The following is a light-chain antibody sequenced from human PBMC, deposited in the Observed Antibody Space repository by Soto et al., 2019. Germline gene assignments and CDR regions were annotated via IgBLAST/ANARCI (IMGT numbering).Light chain of an antibody. V-gene: IGKV2-30*01. Sequence: DGVMTQSPLSLPVTLGQPASISCRSSQSLVYSDGIAYLSWFQQRPGQSPRRLIYQSSRRDSGVPDRVSGSGSGTDFTLQINRVEAEDVGIYYCMQGTRWPPTFGRGTRVEIK. CDR3: MQGTRWPPT. CDR2: QSS. CDR1: QSLVYSDGIAY. J-gene: IGKJ1*01.